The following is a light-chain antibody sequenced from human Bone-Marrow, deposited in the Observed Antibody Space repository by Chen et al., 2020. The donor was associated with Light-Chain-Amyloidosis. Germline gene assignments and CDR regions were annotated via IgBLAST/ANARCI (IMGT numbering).Light chain of an antibody. CDR2: RNN. Sequence: QSVLTQPPSASGTPGQRVTISCSGTSSNIVSNYIYWYQQFPGTAPKLLIYRNNQRPSGVTDRFSGSKSVTSASLAISGLRPVDEAAYYCSAWDDSLSAVVFGGGTNLTVL. V-gene: IGLV1-47*01. CDR1: SSNIVSNY. CDR3: SAWDDSLSAVV. J-gene: IGLJ2*01.